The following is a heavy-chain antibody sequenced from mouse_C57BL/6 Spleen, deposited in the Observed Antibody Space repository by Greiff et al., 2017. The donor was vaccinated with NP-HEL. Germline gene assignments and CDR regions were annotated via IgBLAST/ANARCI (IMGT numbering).Heavy chain of an antibody. D-gene: IGHD1-1*01. Sequence: QVQLQQPGAELVMPGASVKLSCKASGYTFTSYWMHWVKQRPGQGLEWIGEIDPSDSYTNYNQKFKGKSTLTVDKSSSTAYMQLSSLTSEDSAVYYGARRYYYGSSSSYFDYWGQGTTLTVSS. CDR1: GYTFTSYW. CDR2: IDPSDSYT. V-gene: IGHV1-69*01. CDR3: ARRYYYGSSSSYFDY. J-gene: IGHJ2*01.